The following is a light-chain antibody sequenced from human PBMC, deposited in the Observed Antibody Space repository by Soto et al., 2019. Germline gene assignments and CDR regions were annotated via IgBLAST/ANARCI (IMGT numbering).Light chain of an antibody. V-gene: IGKV3-11*01. CDR1: QSVSSY. CDR2: DAS. J-gene: IGKJ5*01. Sequence: EIVLTQSPATLSLSPGERATLSGMASQSVSSYLAWYQQKPGQAPRLLIYDASNRATGIPARFSGSGSGTDFTLTISSLEPEDFAVYYCQQRSNWPPITFGQGTRLEI. CDR3: QQRSNWPPIT.